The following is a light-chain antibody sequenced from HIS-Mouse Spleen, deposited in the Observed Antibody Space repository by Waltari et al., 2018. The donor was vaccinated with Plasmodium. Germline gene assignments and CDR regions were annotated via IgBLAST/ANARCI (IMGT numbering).Light chain of an antibody. CDR1: QSVSSN. Sequence: EIVMTQSPATLSVSPGERATLSCRASQSVSSNLAWYQQKPGQAPRLLIYGASTRATGIPARFSSSESGTEFTLTISSMQSEDFAVYYCQQYNNWPRGTFGQGTKVEIK. J-gene: IGKJ1*01. V-gene: IGKV3-15*01. CDR2: GAS. CDR3: QQYNNWPRGT.